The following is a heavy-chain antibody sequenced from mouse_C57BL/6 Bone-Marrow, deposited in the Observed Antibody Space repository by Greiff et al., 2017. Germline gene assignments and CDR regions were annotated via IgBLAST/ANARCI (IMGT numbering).Heavy chain of an antibody. D-gene: IGHD2-3*01. V-gene: IGHV14-3*01. J-gene: IGHJ3*01. CDR1: GFNIKNTY. CDR3: APYDGYYLFAY. CDR2: IDPANGNT. Sequence: VQLQQSVAELVRPGASVKLSCTASGFNIKNTYMPWVKQRPEQGLEWIGRIDPANGNTKYAPKFQGKAPITADQSSNTAYLQLSRLTSEDTAIYYYAPYDGYYLFAYWGQGTLVTVSA.